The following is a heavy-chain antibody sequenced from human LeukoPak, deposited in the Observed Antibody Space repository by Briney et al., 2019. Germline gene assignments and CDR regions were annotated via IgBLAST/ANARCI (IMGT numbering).Heavy chain of an antibody. D-gene: IGHD2-15*01. V-gene: IGHV3-23*01. CDR2: INDSGGST. Sequence: GRSLRLSWAASGFTFSSYAMSWVRQAPGKGLEWVSGINDSGGSTYSADSVKGRFTISRDNSKNTLYLQMNCLRTEDTAVYYCAKDSSASFYCGGGTCYSNYWGQGTLVTVSS. CDR1: GFTFSSYA. J-gene: IGHJ4*02. CDR3: AKDSSASFYCGGGTCYSNY.